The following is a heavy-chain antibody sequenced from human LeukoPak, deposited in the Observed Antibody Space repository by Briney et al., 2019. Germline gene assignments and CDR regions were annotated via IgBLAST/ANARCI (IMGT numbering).Heavy chain of an antibody. D-gene: IGHD3-10*01. Sequence: GESLKISCQGSGYRFTDRWIGWVRQTSGKGLEWMGIIYPGDSDTRYSPSFQGQVTISADKSISTAYLQWSSLKASDTAMYYCARQLRNIITSFDIWGQGTMVTVSS. V-gene: IGHV5-51*01. CDR3: ARQLRNIITSFDI. CDR1: GYRFTDRW. CDR2: IYPGDSDT. J-gene: IGHJ3*02.